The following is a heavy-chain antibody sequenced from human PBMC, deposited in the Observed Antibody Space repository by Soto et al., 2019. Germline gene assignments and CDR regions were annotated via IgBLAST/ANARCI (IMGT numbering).Heavy chain of an antibody. Sequence: PGGSLRLSCAASGFTFSSYWMSWVRQAPGKGLEWVANIKQDGSEKYYVDSVKGRFTISRDNAKNSLYLQMNSLRAEDTAVYYCARDDCSSTSGYSRPYYYYGMDVWGQGTTVTVSS. CDR1: GFTFSSYW. D-gene: IGHD2-2*02. J-gene: IGHJ6*02. CDR2: IKQDGSEK. V-gene: IGHV3-7*01. CDR3: ARDDCSSTSGYSRPYYYYGMDV.